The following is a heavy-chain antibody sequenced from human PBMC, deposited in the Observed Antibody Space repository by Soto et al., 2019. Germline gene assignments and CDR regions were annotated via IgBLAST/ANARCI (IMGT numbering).Heavy chain of an antibody. V-gene: IGHV1-69*02. Sequence: QVQLVQSGAEVKKPGSSMKVSCKASGGTFSSYTISWVRQAPGQGREWMGRIIPILGIANYAQKFQGRVTITADKSTSTACLEQSMLRSEDTAVYDWESQGTYSRSYPFDYWGQGTLVTVSS. CDR2: IIPILGIA. D-gene: IGHD1-26*01. J-gene: IGHJ4*02. CDR3: ESQGTYSRSYPFDY. CDR1: GGTFSSYT.